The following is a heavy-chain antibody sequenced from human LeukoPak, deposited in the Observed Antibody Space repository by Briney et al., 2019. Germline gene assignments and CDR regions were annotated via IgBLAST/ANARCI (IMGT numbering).Heavy chain of an antibody. D-gene: IGHD3-22*01. J-gene: IGHJ6*03. Sequence: PSETLSLTCTVSGGPIYSYYWSWIRQTAGKGLEWIGRLYPGVSTNYNPSLKSRVTMSVDTSKNQFALKLSAVTAADTAVYYCARLKFYDSTGYSPGRYMDVWGKGTTVTVSS. CDR2: LYPGVST. CDR1: GGPIYSYY. V-gene: IGHV4-4*07. CDR3: ARLKFYDSTGYSPGRYMDV.